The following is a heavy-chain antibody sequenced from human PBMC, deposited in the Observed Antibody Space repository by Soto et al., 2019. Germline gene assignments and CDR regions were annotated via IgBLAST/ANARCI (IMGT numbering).Heavy chain of an antibody. CDR3: ASVGDLPGWVAP. V-gene: IGHV4-59*13. CDR2: ISYTGST. Sequence: QVQLQESGPGLVKPSETLSLTCTVSGDSISSYYWTWIRQPPGKGLEWVGYISYTGSTIYNPSLESRATSSLDASETQAYLSLNSVTVADPAVYYCASVGDLPGWVAPWGGGTLVTVSP. CDR1: GDSISSYY. D-gene: IGHD3-10*01. J-gene: IGHJ5*02.